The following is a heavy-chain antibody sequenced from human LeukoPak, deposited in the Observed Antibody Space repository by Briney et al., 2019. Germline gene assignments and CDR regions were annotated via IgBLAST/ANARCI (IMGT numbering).Heavy chain of an antibody. CDR2: INHSGST. D-gene: IGHD2-15*01. J-gene: IGHJ6*02. Sequence: SETLSLTCAVYGGSFSGYYWSWIRQPPGKGLEWIGEINHSGSTNYNPSLKSRVTISVDTSKNQFSLKLSSVTAADTAVYYCARVICSGGSCNQGYYGMDVWGQGTTVTVSS. V-gene: IGHV4-34*01. CDR3: ARVICSGGSCNQGYYGMDV. CDR1: GGSFSGYY.